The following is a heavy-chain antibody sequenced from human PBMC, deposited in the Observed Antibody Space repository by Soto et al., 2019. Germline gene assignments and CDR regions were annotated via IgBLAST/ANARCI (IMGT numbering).Heavy chain of an antibody. Sequence: EVQLVESGGGLVKPGGSLRLSCAASGFTFSSYSMNWVRQAPGKGLEWVSSISSSSSYIYYADSVQGRFTISRDNAKNSLYLQMNSLRAEDTAVYYCAREVVATRPTRIFDYWGQGTLVTVSS. CDR2: ISSSSSYI. CDR3: AREVVATRPTRIFDY. J-gene: IGHJ4*02. V-gene: IGHV3-21*01. D-gene: IGHD5-12*01. CDR1: GFTFSSYS.